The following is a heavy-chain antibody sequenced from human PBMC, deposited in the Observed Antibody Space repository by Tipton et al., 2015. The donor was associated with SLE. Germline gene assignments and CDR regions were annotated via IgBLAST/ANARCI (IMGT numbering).Heavy chain of an antibody. V-gene: IGHV4-39*07. D-gene: IGHD3-16*01. CDR1: GDSLSSNNYY. Sequence: TLSLTCSVSGDSLSSNNYYWGWIRQSPAQGLEWIGTIHYAGGTYYNPSLRSRLTISVDTSENHFSLNLNSVTAADTAVYFCARQRGYYDGTPFPPWNFDLWGRRTQVTVSS. J-gene: IGHJ2*01. CDR2: IHYAGGT. CDR3: ARQRGYYDGTPFPPWNFDL.